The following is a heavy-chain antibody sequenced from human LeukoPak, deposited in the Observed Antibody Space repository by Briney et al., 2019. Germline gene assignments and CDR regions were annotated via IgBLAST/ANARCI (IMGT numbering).Heavy chain of an antibody. J-gene: IGHJ5*02. CDR1: GITFGNYW. Sequence: PGGSLRLSCAASGITFGNYWMHWVRQGPGKGLVWISRINSDGGGAIYADSVKGRFTVSRDNAKNTLYLQMNSLRAEDTAVYYCARDVQHNWFDTWGQGTLVTVSS. CDR2: INSDGGGA. CDR3: ARDVQHNWFDT. V-gene: IGHV3-74*01. D-gene: IGHD2-2*01.